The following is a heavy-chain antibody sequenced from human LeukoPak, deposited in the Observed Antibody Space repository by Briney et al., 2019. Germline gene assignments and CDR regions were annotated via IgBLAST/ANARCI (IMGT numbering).Heavy chain of an antibody. J-gene: IGHJ4*02. CDR3: AKVDYYDSSGYYLGVSGSGVVDY. CDR2: ISGSGGST. D-gene: IGHD3-22*01. V-gene: IGHV3-23*01. Sequence: GGSLRLSCAASGFTFSSYAMSWVRQAPGKGLEWVSAISGSGGSTYYADSVKGRFTISRDNSKNTLYLQMNSLRAEDTAVYYRAKVDYYDSSGYYLGVSGSGVVDYWGQGTLVTVSS. CDR1: GFTFSSYA.